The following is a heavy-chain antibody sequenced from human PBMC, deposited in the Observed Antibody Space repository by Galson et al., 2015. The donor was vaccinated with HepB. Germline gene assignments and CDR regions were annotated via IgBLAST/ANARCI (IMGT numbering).Heavy chain of an antibody. CDR2: IYPLDSDT. CDR3: ARFVTDGSGNAYAAGWFDP. CDR1: GYSFTSYW. J-gene: IGHJ5*02. Sequence: QSGAEVKKPGESVKISCKGSGYSFTSYWIAWVRQMPGKGLEWMGIIYPLDSDTRYSPSFRGQVTISADKSISTAYLQWSSLKASDTAKYYCARFVTDGSGNAYAAGWFDPWGQGTLVTVSS. V-gene: IGHV5-51*01. D-gene: IGHD3-10*01.